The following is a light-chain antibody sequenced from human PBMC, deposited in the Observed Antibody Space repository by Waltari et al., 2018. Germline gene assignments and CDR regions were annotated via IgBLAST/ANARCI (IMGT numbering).Light chain of an antibody. V-gene: IGLV2-14*01. J-gene: IGLJ1*01. CDR1: SSDMGGYWF. CDR3: SSYTSIIAPFV. CDR2: DVS. Sequence: QSAVTQPASVSGCPGQAITIYFTGHSSDMGGYWFVPGYQQHPGKAPILMIYDVSHRPSGVSNRFSGSKSGNTASLTISGLQAEDEADYYCSSYTSIIAPFVFGTGTKVTVL.